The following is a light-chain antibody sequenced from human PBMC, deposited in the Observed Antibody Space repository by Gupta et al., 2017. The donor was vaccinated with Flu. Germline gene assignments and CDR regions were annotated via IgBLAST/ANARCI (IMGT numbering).Light chain of an antibody. CDR3: QQNYSTPRT. CDR1: QSISSY. Sequence: DIQMTQFPSSLSASVVDSVTITCRASQSISSYLNWYQQKPGKAPKLLIYAASSLQSGVPSRFSGSGSGTDFTLTISSLHPEDFATYYCQQNYSTPRTFGRGTKVEIK. J-gene: IGKJ1*01. V-gene: IGKV1-39*01. CDR2: AAS.